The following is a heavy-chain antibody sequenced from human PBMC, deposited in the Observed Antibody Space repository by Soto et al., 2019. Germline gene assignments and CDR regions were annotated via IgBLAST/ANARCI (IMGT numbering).Heavy chain of an antibody. Sequence: RASVKVSCKASGGTFSSYAISWVRQAPGQGLEWMGGIIPIFGTANYAQKFQGRVTITADESTSTAYMELSSLRSEDTAVYYCARDRGVYSNSYYYYGMDVWGQGTTVTVSS. D-gene: IGHD4-4*01. CDR1: GGTFSSYA. CDR3: ARDRGVYSNSYYYYGMDV. V-gene: IGHV1-69*13. J-gene: IGHJ6*02. CDR2: IIPIFGTA.